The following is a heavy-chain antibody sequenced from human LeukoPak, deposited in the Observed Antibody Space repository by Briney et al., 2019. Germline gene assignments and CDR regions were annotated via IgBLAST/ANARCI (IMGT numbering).Heavy chain of an antibody. Sequence: PGGSLRLSCSASGFTFSSFAMHWVRQAPGKGLEYVSLITLNGGSTNYADSVKGRFTISRDDSKNTLYLRMNSLRPEDTAMYFCVKDLTGSWAFDVWGQGTMVTVSS. D-gene: IGHD7-27*01. CDR2: ITLNGGST. CDR3: VKDLTGSWAFDV. V-gene: IGHV3-64D*09. J-gene: IGHJ3*01. CDR1: GFTFSSFA.